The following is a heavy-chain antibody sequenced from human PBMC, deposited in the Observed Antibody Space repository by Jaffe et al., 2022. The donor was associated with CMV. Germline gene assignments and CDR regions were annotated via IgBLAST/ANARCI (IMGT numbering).Heavy chain of an antibody. CDR3: ARYRGPVAGTTKGSGHYYYYGMDV. D-gene: IGHD6-19*01. CDR2: IYPGDSDT. J-gene: IGHJ6*02. CDR1: GYSFTSYW. V-gene: IGHV5-51*01. Sequence: EVQLVQSGAEVKKPGESLKISCKGSGYSFTSYWIGWVRQMPGKGLEWMGIIYPGDSDTRYSPSFQGQVTISADKSISTAYLQWSSLKASDTAMYYCARYRGPVAGTTKGSGHYYYYGMDVWGQGTTVTVSS.